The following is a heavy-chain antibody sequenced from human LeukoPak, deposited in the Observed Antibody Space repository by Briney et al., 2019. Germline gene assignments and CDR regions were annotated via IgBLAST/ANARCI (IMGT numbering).Heavy chain of an antibody. D-gene: IGHD3-22*01. CDR3: ASLLYYYDSSGYYYSDAFDI. CDR1: GGSISSSSYY. J-gene: IGHJ3*02. CDR2: IYYSGST. V-gene: IGHV4-39*07. Sequence: SETLSLTCTVSGGSISSSSYYWGWIRQPPGKGLEWIGRIYYSGSTYYNPPRKSRVTISVDTSNNQFSLKLRSVSAADTAVYYCASLLYYYDSSGYYYSDAFDIWGQGTMVTVSS.